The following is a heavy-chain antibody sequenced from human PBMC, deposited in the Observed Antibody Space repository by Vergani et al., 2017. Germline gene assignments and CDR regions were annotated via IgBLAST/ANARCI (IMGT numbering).Heavy chain of an antibody. CDR3: VGGGLATIYNWFDP. Sequence: VQLVESGGGLVKPGGSLRLSCAASGFTFGDYYMAWIRLAPGKGLDWVASIKRDGTETFYVDSVKGRFTITRDNAKKFIYLQMNSLRADDTAVYYCVGGGLATIYNWFDPWGKGTRVTVSS. V-gene: IGHV3-7*01. CDR2: IKRDGTET. CDR1: GFTFGDYY. D-gene: IGHD5-24*01. J-gene: IGHJ5*01.